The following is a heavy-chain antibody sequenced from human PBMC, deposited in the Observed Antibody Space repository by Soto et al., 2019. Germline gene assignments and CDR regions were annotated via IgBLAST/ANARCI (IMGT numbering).Heavy chain of an antibody. J-gene: IGHJ6*02. CDR2: FDPEDGET. CDR3: ATEHRVMITFGGVMLPHYVMDV. V-gene: IGHV1-24*01. CDR1: GYTLTELS. D-gene: IGHD3-16*01. Sequence: QVQLVQSGAEVKKPGASVKVSCKVSGYTLTELSMHWVRQAPGKGLEWMGGFDPEDGETIYAQKFQGRVNMTEDTSTDTAYMELSSLRSEDTAVYYCATEHRVMITFGGVMLPHYVMDVWGQGTTVTVSS.